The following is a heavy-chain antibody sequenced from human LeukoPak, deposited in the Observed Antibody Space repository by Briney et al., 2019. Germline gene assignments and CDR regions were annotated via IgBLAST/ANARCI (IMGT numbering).Heavy chain of an antibody. J-gene: IGHJ6*04. CDR1: GFTFTSYT. V-gene: IGHV3-21*01. Sequence: PGGSLRLSCAASGFTFTSYTINWVRQAPGKGLEWVSHISSISGYTSYAESVKGRFTISRDNAKNSVYLQMNSLRAEDTAVYYCARDDPNSWPVPLPLDVWGKGTTVTISS. D-gene: IGHD1-1*01. CDR3: ARDDPNSWPVPLPLDV. CDR2: ISSISGYT.